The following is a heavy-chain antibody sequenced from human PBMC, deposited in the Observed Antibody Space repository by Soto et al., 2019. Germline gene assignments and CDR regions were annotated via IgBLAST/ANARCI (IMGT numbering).Heavy chain of an antibody. CDR1: GDSISSTHW. CDR3: ATLRPRILLKVLTVPT. CDR2: VYHSGST. Sequence: QVYLHQSGPGLVKPSGTLSLTCAVSGDSISSTHWWTWVRQTPGNGLEWIGEVYHSGSTSYNPSLTRRVTISVDKTNKPFCLKLPSATAADTTVYFCATLRPRILLKVLTVPTWGQGTLVSVSS. D-gene: IGHD3-9*01. J-gene: IGHJ5*02. V-gene: IGHV4-4*02.